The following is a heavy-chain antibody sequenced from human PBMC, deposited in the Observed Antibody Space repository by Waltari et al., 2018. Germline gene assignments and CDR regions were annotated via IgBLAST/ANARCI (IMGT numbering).Heavy chain of an antibody. V-gene: IGHV4-38-2*01. CDR3: ARAVRCSGGSCESHYMDV. CDR2: LRQMGRT. Sequence: QVQLQESGPGLVKPSETLSLTCAVSGYSISSGYYWAWIRQPPGRGLEWIGRLRQMGRTDYNPSLRSRFTISVDTSKNQFSLKLSSVTAADTAVHYCARAVRCSGGSCESHYMDVWGKGTTVTVSS. D-gene: IGHD2-15*01. CDR1: GYSISSGYY. J-gene: IGHJ6*03.